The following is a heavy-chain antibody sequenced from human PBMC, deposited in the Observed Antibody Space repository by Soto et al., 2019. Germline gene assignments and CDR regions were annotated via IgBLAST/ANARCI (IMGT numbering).Heavy chain of an antibody. CDR3: ARGRFPVGVTGRWGLGEKFDP. D-gene: IGHD3-10*01. V-gene: IGHV4-34*01. CDR1: GGSFSGYY. J-gene: IGHJ5*02. Sequence: QVQLQQWGAGLLKPSETLSLTCAVYGGSFSGYYWSWIRQPPGKGLEWIGEINHSGSTNYNPSLKSRVTISVATSKNQFSLKLSSVTAADTAVYYCARGRFPVGVTGRWGLGEKFDPWGQGTLVTVSS. CDR2: INHSGST.